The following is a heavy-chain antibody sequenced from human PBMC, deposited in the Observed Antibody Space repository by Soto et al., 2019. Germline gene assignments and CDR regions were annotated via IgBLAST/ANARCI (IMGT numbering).Heavy chain of an antibody. CDR1: NASITSGDYY. CDR2: IYATGST. D-gene: IGHD2-2*01. Sequence: TLSLTCTVSNASITSGDYYWGWIRQPPGKGLEWIGYIYATGSTYYNPSLKSRLTISIDTSKNQFSLELDSVTTADTAVYYCARVTFCSSTRCYPYNWFDPWGQGTLVTVSS. J-gene: IGHJ5*02. CDR3: ARVTFCSSTRCYPYNWFDP. V-gene: IGHV4-30-4*01.